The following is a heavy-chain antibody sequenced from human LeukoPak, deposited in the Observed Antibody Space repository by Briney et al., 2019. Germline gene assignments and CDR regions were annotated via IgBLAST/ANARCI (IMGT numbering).Heavy chain of an antibody. CDR2: LYNAGST. CDR1: GFTVSNKY. J-gene: IGHJ4*02. Sequence: GGSLRLSCVASGFTVSNKYMSWVRQAPGKGLEWVSVLYNAGSTYYADSVKGRFTISRNNSKNTLYLQMYSLRAEDTAIYYCAQPQWELRGLTDHWGQGTPVTVSS. CDR3: AQPQWELRGLTDH. D-gene: IGHD1-26*01. V-gene: IGHV3-53*01.